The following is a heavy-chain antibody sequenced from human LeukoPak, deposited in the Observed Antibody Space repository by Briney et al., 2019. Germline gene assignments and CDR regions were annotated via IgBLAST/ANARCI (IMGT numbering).Heavy chain of an antibody. J-gene: IGHJ4*02. V-gene: IGHV3-30*04. CDR1: GFTFSSYA. CDR2: ISNDGTNK. Sequence: GGSLRLSCAASGFTFSSYAMDWVRQAPGKGLEWVAFISNDGTNKYYADSVKGRFTISRDNSKNTLYLQMNSLRAEDTAVYYCGRDQGGSMGWYGDYWGQGTLVTVSS. D-gene: IGHD6-19*01. CDR3: GRDQGGSMGWYGDY.